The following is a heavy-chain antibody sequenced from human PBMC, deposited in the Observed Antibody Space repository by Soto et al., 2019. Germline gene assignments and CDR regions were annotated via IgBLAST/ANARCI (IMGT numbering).Heavy chain of an antibody. CDR3: VGGQYYFDY. Sequence: QVQLVESGGGVVQPGRSLRLSCAASGFPFTSYGMHLVREGPDKGLEWVAIISYDGSDKYYADSVKGRFTISRDNSKNTLYLQMNSLRPEDTALYYCVGGQYYFDYRGQGTLVIVSS. D-gene: IGHD3-10*01. J-gene: IGHJ4*02. V-gene: IGHV3-30*03. CDR2: ISYDGSDK. CDR1: GFPFTSYG.